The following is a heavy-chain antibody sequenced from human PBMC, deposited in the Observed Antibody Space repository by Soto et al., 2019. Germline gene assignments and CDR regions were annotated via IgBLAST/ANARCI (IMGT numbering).Heavy chain of an antibody. CDR1: GFTFSSYA. V-gene: IGHV3-23*01. J-gene: IGHJ4*02. CDR3: AKRSSSSTFDY. Sequence: EVQLLESGGGLVQPGESLRLSCAASGFTFSSYAMSWVRQAPGKGLEWVSVISGSDDSTYYADSVKGLFTISRDNSKNTLYLQMNSLIAEDTAVYYCAKRSSSSTFDYWGQGTLVIVSS. CDR2: ISGSDDST. D-gene: IGHD6-6*01.